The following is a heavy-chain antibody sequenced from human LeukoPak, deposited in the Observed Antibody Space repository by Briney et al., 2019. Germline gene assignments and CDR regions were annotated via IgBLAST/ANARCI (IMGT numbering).Heavy chain of an antibody. D-gene: IGHD5-18*01. Sequence: GASVKVSCKASGYTFTSYGISWVRQAPGQGLEWMGWISAYNGNTNYAQKLQGRVTMTTDTSTSTAYMELRSLRSDDTAVYYCAREESTAMSYYYYMDVWGKGTTVTVSS. J-gene: IGHJ6*03. V-gene: IGHV1-18*01. CDR2: ISAYNGNT. CDR1: GYTFTSYG. CDR3: AREESTAMSYYYYMDV.